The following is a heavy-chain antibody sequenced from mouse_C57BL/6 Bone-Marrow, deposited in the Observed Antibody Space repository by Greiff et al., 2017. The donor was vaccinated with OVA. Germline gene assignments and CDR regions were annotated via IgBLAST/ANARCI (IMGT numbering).Heavy chain of an antibody. D-gene: IGHD4-1*02. CDR1: GFNIKDDY. CDR3: INWLGSYFDY. V-gene: IGHV14-4*01. Sequence: EVQLQQSGAELVRPGASVKLSCTASGFNIKDDYMHWVKQRPEQGLEWIGWIDPENGDTEYASKFQGKATITADTSSNTAYLQLSSLTSEDTAVYYCINWLGSYFDYWGQGTTLTVSS. J-gene: IGHJ2*01. CDR2: IDPENGDT.